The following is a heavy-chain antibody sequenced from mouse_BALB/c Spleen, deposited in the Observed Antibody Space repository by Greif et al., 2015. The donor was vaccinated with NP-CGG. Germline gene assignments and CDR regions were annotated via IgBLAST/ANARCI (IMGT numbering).Heavy chain of an antibody. Sequence: EVQGVESGPELVKPGASVKIPCKASGYTFTDYNMDWVKQSHGKSLEWIGDINPNNGGTIYNQKFKGKATLTVDKSSSTAYMELRSLTSEDTAVYYCARGGNAWFAYWGQGTLVTVSA. CDR3: ARGGNAWFAY. CDR2: INPNNGGT. V-gene: IGHV1-18*01. CDR1: GYTFTDYN. D-gene: IGHD2-1*01. J-gene: IGHJ3*01.